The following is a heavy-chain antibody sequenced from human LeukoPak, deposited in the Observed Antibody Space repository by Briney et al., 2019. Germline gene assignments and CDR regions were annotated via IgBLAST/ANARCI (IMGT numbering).Heavy chain of an antibody. Sequence: PSETLSLTCAVYGGSFSGYYWSWIRQPPGKGLEWIGEINHSGSTNYNPSLKSRVTISVDTSKNQFSLKLSSVTAADTAVYYCAGGAKLGYCSGGSCQRLYYYYYMDVWGKGTTVTVSS. CDR1: GGSFSGYY. J-gene: IGHJ6*03. V-gene: IGHV4-34*01. CDR2: INHSGST. D-gene: IGHD2-15*01. CDR3: AGGAKLGYCSGGSCQRLYYYYYMDV.